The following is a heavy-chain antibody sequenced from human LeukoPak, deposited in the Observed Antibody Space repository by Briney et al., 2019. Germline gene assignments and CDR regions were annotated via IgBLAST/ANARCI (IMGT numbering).Heavy chain of an antibody. J-gene: IGHJ3*02. V-gene: IGHV3-21*01. D-gene: IGHD1-26*01. CDR3: ARDSRRTYYLFDI. CDR1: GFSFSSYS. Sequence: GGSLRLSCAASGFSFSSYSMNWVRQAPGKGLERVSSISSSSAYVYYADSVKGRFTISRDNAKNSLYLQMNSLRAEDTAVYYCARDSRRTYYLFDIWGQGTMVTVSS. CDR2: ISSSSAYV.